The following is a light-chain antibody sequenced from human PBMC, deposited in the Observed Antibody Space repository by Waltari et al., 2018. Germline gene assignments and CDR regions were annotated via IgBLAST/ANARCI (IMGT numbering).Light chain of an antibody. Sequence: QSALTQPASVSGSPGQSITISCTGTSSDVGGYNYVSWYQQHPGKAPKLMIYDVSHRPSAVSNLFSGAKSGNTAALTISGSQAEDEADYYCSSYTSSSTLDVVFGGGTKLTVL. V-gene: IGLV2-14*03. CDR2: DVS. CDR3: SSYTSSSTLDVV. CDR1: SSDVGGYNY. J-gene: IGLJ2*01.